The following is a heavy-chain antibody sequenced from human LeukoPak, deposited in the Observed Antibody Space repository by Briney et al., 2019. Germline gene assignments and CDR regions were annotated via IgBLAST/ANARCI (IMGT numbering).Heavy chain of an antibody. CDR2: IRYDGSNK. CDR1: GFTFSSYG. V-gene: IGHV3-30*02. J-gene: IGHJ4*02. Sequence: PGGSPRLSCAASGFTFSSYGMHWVRQAPGKGLEWVAFIRYDGSNKYYADSVKGRFTISRDNSKNTLYLQMNSLRAEDTAVYYCANPNSNYYDSSGYYDYWGQGTLVTVSS. CDR3: ANPNSNYYDSSGYYDY. D-gene: IGHD3-22*01.